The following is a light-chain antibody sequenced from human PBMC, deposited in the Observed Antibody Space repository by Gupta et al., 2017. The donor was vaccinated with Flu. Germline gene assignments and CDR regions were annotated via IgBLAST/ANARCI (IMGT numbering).Light chain of an antibody. J-gene: IGLJ1*01. CDR3: SSYTTSSTLYV. CDR2: EVS. Sequence: ITTSCTGSNRDVGAYNFVAWYRQPPGEAPKVVIYEVSNRPSGVSTRFSGSKSGNTASLTISGLQAEDEGDYFCSSYTTSSTLYVFGTGTKVTVL. CDR1: NRDVGAYNF. V-gene: IGLV2-14*01.